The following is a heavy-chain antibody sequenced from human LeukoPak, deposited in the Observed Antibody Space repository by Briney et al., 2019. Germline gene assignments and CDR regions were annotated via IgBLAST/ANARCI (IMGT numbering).Heavy chain of an antibody. CDR3: ARGRTWNGSYYYYYYMDV. CDR1: GFTFSNYW. CDR2: ISGSGGST. D-gene: IGHD1-1*01. V-gene: IGHV3-23*01. J-gene: IGHJ6*03. Sequence: PGGSLRLSCAASGFTFSNYWMNWVRQAPGKGLEWVSFISGSGGSTYYVDSVKGRFTISRDNSKNTLYLQMNSLRAEDTAVYYCARGRTWNGSYYYYYYMDVWGKGTTVTVSS.